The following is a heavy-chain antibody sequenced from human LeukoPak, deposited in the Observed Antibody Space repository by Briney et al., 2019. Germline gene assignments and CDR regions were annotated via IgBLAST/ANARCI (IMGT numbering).Heavy chain of an antibody. D-gene: IGHD3-3*01. Sequence: ASVKVSYKASGYTFTSYGISWVRQAAGQGLEWMGWISAYNGNTNYAQKLQGRVTMTTDTSTSTAYMELRSLRSDDTAVYYCARVDVRFLEWDLDYWGQGTLVTVSS. CDR1: GYTFTSYG. CDR3: ARVDVRFLEWDLDY. V-gene: IGHV1-18*01. J-gene: IGHJ4*02. CDR2: ISAYNGNT.